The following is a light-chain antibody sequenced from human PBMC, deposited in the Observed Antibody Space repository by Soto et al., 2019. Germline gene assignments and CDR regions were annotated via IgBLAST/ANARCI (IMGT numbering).Light chain of an antibody. V-gene: IGLV1-44*01. CDR3: AAWDDSLNAGV. CDR1: SSNIGRNT. Sequence: QSVLTQPPSASGTPGQRVTISCSGSSSNIGRNTVNWYQQLPGTAPKVLIYSNNQRPSGVPDRLSGSKSGTSASLAISGLQSEDEADYYCAAWDDSLNAGVFGGGTKLTVL. CDR2: SNN. J-gene: IGLJ3*02.